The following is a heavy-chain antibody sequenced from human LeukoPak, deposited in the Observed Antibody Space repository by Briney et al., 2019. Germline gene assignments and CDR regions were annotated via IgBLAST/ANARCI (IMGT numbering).Heavy chain of an antibody. Sequence: ASVKVSCKASGYTFTSYGISWVRQAPGQGLEWMGWINPNSSGTVYARQFRGRVTMTRDTSISTAYMEVTRLRSDDTAVYYCARSPGGYPYYYMDVWGKGTTVTVSS. CDR2: INPNSSGT. V-gene: IGHV1-2*02. CDR3: ARSPGGYPYYYMDV. D-gene: IGHD2-15*01. J-gene: IGHJ6*03. CDR1: GYTFTSYG.